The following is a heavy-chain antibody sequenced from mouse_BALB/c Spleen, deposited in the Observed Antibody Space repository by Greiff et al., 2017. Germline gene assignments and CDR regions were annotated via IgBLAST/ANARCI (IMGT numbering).Heavy chain of an antibody. V-gene: IGHV14-3*02. CDR3: ARNHRSYYAMDY. J-gene: IGHJ4*01. CDR1: GFNIKDTY. CDR2: IDPANGNT. Sequence: PLQQSGAELVKPGASVKLSCTASGFNIKDTYMHWVKQRPEQGLEWIGRIDPANGNTKYDPKFQGKATITADTSSNTAYLQLSSLTSEDTAVYYCARNHRSYYAMDYWGQGTSVTVSS.